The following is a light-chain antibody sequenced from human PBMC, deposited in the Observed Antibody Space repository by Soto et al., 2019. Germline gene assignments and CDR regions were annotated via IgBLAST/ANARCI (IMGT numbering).Light chain of an antibody. V-gene: IGKV3-20*01. J-gene: IGKJ2*01. CDR2: GTS. Sequence: EIVLTQSPGTLSLSPGESATLSCRASQSVSSSYLAWYQQKPGQAPRLLIFGTSSRATGIPGRFSGSRSGTDFPLTISRLEPEDFAVYYCQQYGRSPYTFGQGTKLEIK. CDR1: QSVSSSY. CDR3: QQYGRSPYT.